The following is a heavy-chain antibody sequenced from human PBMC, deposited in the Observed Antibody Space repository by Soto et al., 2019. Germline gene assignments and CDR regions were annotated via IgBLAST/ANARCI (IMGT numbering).Heavy chain of an antibody. J-gene: IGHJ4*02. CDR2: IKEDGSDK. CDR1: GFTCNTDW. CDR3: ARFTRGSSGDY. V-gene: IGHV3-7*01. Sequence: EVQLVESGGDLVQPGGSLRLSCVASGFTCNTDWMSWVRQAPGKGLEWVANIKEDGSDKYYVDSVKGRFTISRDNAKNLLYLQMNSLGAGDTAMYYCARFTRGSSGDYWGQGTLVTVSS. D-gene: IGHD6-25*01.